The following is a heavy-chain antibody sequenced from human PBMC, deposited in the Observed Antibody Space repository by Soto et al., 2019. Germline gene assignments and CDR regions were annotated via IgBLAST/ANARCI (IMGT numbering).Heavy chain of an antibody. CDR2: IWYDGSNK. CDR1: GFTFSSYG. D-gene: IGHD4-17*01. Sequence: GGSLRLSCAASGFTFSSYGMHWVRQAPGKGLEWVAVIWYDGSNKYYADSVKGRFTISRDNSKNTLYLQMNSLRAEDTAVYYCARGRDYGGNEVWFDPWGQGTLVAVSS. CDR3: ARGRDYGGNEVWFDP. J-gene: IGHJ5*02. V-gene: IGHV3-33*01.